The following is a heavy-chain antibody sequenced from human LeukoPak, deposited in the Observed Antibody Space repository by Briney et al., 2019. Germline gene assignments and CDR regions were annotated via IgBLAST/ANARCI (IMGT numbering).Heavy chain of an antibody. CDR1: GYTFTGYY. CDR2: INPNSCGT. V-gene: IGHV1-2*06. CDR3: ARDREILTGSGYYFDY. Sequence: ASVKVSCKASGYTFTGYYMHWVRQAHGQGREWMGRINPNSCGTNYPQKFQGRVTMTRETAISTAYMELSRLRSDDTAVYYCARDREILTGSGYYFDYWGQGTLVTVSS. J-gene: IGHJ4*02. D-gene: IGHD3-9*01.